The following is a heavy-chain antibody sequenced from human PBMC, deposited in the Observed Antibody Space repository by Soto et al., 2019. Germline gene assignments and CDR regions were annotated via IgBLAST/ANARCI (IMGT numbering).Heavy chain of an antibody. CDR1: GFTLSSYA. CDR2: ISSEGRPT. Sequence: SLRLSCSVSGFTLSSYAMHWVRQAPGKGLEYVSSISSEGRPTYYADSVKGRFTISRDNSKNTVYLQMSSLRAEDTAVYYCVKDRYIDYWGQGILVTVSS. J-gene: IGHJ4*02. CDR3: VKDRYIDY. V-gene: IGHV3-64D*06.